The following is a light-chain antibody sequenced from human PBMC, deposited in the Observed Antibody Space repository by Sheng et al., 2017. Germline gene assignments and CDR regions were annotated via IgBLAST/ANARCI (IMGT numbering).Light chain of an antibody. J-gene: IGKJ3*01. CDR3: QQRSNWPRVFT. CDR1: QSIGNN. CDR2: GAS. Sequence: IVMTQSPATLSVSPGERATLSCRASQSIGNNLAWYQQKPGQVPRLLIYGASARVTGIPARFSGSGSGTEFTLTINRLEPEDFAVYYCQQRSNWPRVFTFGPGTKVDIK. V-gene: IGKV3-15*01.